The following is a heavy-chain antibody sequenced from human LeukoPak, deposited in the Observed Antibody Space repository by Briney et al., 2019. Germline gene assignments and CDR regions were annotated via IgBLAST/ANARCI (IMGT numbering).Heavy chain of an antibody. J-gene: IGHJ4*02. D-gene: IGHD3-10*01. CDR3: ASQYLWFGELPNRHDY. Sequence: GGSLRLSCAASGFTFSNYGMHWVRQAPGKGLEWVAVISYDGSNKYYADSVKGRFTISRDNSKNTLYLQMNSLRAEDTAVYYCASQYLWFGELPNRHDYWGQGTLVTVSS. CDR1: GFTFSNYG. V-gene: IGHV3-30*19. CDR2: ISYDGSNK.